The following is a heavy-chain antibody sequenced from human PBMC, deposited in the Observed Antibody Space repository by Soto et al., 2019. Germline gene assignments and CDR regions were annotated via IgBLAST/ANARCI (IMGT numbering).Heavy chain of an antibody. V-gene: IGHV5-51*01. Sequence: GESLKISCKGSGYSFTTYWIACVRQMPGKGLEWVGVIYPGDSDARYSPSFEGHVTISVDKAVSTSFLQWHSLKASDNAMYYCARHRTSAPKDYWGQGTLVTVSS. J-gene: IGHJ4*01. CDR1: GYSFTTYW. D-gene: IGHD1-7*01. CDR3: ARHRTSAPKDY. CDR2: IYPGDSDA.